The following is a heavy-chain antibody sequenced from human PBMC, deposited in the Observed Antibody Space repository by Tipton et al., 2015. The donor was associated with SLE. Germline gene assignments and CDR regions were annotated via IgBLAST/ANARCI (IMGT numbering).Heavy chain of an antibody. Sequence: SLRLSCAASGFTFSSYSMNWVRQAPGKGLEWVSYISSSSSTIYYADSVKGRFTISRDNAKNSLYLQMNSLKTEDTAVYYCTTVAVAGTRDFDYWGQGTLVTVSS. D-gene: IGHD6-19*01. CDR1: GFTFSSYS. J-gene: IGHJ4*02. V-gene: IGHV3-48*01. CDR3: TTVAVAGTRDFDY. CDR2: ISSSSSTI.